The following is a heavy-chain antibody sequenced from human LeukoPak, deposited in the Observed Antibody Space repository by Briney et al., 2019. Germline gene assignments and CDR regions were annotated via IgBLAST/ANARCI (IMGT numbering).Heavy chain of an antibody. Sequence: PGGSLRLSCAASGFIFSNYWMHWVRQAPGKGLEWVSSINILSNYIYYADSVKGRFTISRDNAKNSLYLQMNSLRAEDTAVYYCARDSHSSSWYSEFDYWGQGTLVTVSS. CDR2: INILSNYI. CDR3: ARDSHSSSWYSEFDY. CDR1: GFIFSNYW. D-gene: IGHD6-13*01. V-gene: IGHV3-21*01. J-gene: IGHJ4*02.